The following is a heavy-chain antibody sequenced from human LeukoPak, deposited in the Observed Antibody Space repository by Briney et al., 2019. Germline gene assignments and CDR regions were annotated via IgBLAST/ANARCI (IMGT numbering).Heavy chain of an antibody. V-gene: IGHV1-46*01. D-gene: IGHD3-22*01. CDR3: ARGNSMIVVVNPRAFDI. J-gene: IGHJ3*02. CDR2: INPNGGQT. Sequence: GASVKVSCKASGYSFPGYYMHWVRQAPGQGLEWMGMINPNGGQTSYAQKFQGRVTITRDTSTSTVYMELRSLRSEDTAVYYCARGNSMIVVVNPRAFDIWAQETIVTVSS. CDR1: GYSFPGYY.